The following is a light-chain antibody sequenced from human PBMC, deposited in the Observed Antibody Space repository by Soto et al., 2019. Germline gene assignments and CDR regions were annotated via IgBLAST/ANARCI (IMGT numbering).Light chain of an antibody. CDR2: AAS. CDR1: QDISNS. CDR3: QHYRNYPIT. J-gene: IGKJ5*01. V-gene: IGKV1-16*02. Sequence: DIQMTQSPSSLSASVGDRVTITCRASQDISNSLAWFEQKPGKPPKYLIYAASRLQSWVSSNFNGSGSGTDFTLTISSLQPEDFATYYCQHYRNYPITFGQGTRLQI.